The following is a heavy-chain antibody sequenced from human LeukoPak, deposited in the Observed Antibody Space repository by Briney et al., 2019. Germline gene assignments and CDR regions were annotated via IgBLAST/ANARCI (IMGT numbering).Heavy chain of an antibody. CDR3: ARDLNLGY. D-gene: IGHD3-9*01. CDR1: GXTFSSYN. J-gene: IGHJ4*02. V-gene: IGHV3-48*02. Sequence: GGSLRLSCAASGXTFSSYNMNWVRQAPGKGLEWVLFISSSSSTIYYADSVKGRFTISRDNAKNSLSLQMNSLRDEDTAVYYCARDLNLGYWGQGTLVTVSS. CDR2: ISSSSSTI.